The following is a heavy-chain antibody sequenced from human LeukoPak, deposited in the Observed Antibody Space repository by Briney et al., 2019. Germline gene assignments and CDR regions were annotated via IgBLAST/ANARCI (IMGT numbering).Heavy chain of an antibody. J-gene: IGHJ3*02. CDR2: ISSSSSYI. CDR1: GFTISSYS. CDR3: ARDWVVGATTDAFDI. Sequence: GGSLRLSCAVSGFTISSYSMNWVRQAPGKGLEWVSSISSSSSYIYYADSVKGRFTISRDNAKNSLYLQMNSLRAEDTAVYYCARDWVVGATTDAFDIWGQGTMVTVSS. D-gene: IGHD1-26*01. V-gene: IGHV3-21*01.